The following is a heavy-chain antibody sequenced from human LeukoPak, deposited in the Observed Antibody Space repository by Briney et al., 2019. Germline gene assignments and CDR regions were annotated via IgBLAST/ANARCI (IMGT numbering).Heavy chain of an antibody. Sequence: GGSLRLSCAASGFIFSQYSMNWVRQAPGKGLEWVSAIGSGTYYADSVKGRFTISRDNSKNTLYLQMNSLRAEDTAVYYCAKVLAYYFDYWGQGTLVTVSS. J-gene: IGHJ4*02. CDR1: GFIFSQYS. V-gene: IGHV3-23*01. CDR3: AKVLAYYFDY. CDR2: IGSGT.